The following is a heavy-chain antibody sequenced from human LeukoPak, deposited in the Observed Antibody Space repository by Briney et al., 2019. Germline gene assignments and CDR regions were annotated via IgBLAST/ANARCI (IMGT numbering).Heavy chain of an antibody. CDR2: INPNSGGT. D-gene: IGHD3-3*01. CDR3: AREGLEWLLADYNWFDP. Sequence: ASVKVSCKASGYTFTGYYMHWVRQAPGQGLEWMGWINPNSGGTNYAQKFQGRVTMTRDTSISTAYMELSRLRSDDTAVYYCAREGLEWLLADYNWFDPWGQGTLVTVSS. V-gene: IGHV1-2*02. CDR1: GYTFTGYY. J-gene: IGHJ5*02.